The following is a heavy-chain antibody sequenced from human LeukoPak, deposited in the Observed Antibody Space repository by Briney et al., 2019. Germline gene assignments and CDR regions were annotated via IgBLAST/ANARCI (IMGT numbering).Heavy chain of an antibody. CDR3: ANTDYGDRLFDY. CDR2: ISYDGSNK. CDR1: GFTFSSYG. D-gene: IGHD4-17*01. V-gene: IGHV3-30*18. Sequence: KPGGSLGLSCAASGFTFSSYGMHWVRQAPGKGLEWVAVISYDGSNKYYADSVKGRFTISRDNSKNTLYLQMNSLRAEDTAVYYCANTDYGDRLFDYWGQGTLVTVSS. J-gene: IGHJ4*02.